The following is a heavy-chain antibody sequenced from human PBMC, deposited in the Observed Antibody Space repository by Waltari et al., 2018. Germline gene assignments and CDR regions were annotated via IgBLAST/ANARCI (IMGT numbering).Heavy chain of an antibody. CDR2: IGTAGDT. CDR1: GFTFSSYD. V-gene: IGHV3-13*01. J-gene: IGHJ3*02. D-gene: IGHD3-22*01. Sequence: EVQLVESGGGLVQPGGSLRLSCAASGFTFSSYDMHWVRQATGKGLEWVSAIGTAGDTYYPGSVKGRFTISRENAKNSLYLQMNSLRAGDTAVYYCARAAAYDSSGYPEADAFDIWGQGTMVTVSS. CDR3: ARAAAYDSSGYPEADAFDI.